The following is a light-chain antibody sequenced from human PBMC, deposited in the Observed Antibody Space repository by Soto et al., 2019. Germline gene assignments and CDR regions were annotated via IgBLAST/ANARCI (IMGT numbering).Light chain of an antibody. J-gene: IGKJ5*01. CDR1: QSISTW. Sequence: SSVGDIVTITCRASQSISTWLAWYQQKPGTAPKLLIYKASSLQSGVPSRFSGSGSGTDFTLTITSLEPEDFATYYCQQFKNYVTFGQGTRLEI. V-gene: IGKV1-5*03. CDR2: KAS. CDR3: QQFKNYVT.